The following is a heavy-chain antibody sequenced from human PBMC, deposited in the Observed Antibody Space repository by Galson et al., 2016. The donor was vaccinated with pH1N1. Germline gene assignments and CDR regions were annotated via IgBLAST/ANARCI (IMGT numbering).Heavy chain of an antibody. CDR1: GNIFTRDY. D-gene: IGHD7-27*01. V-gene: IGHV1-46*03. Sequence: SVKVSCKASGNIFTRDYVHWVRQAPGQGLEWMGVIDPTNAGTTFAQKFQDLVTMTRDTSTNTVYMGVSGLKSDDTAVYYCVRDLGRLRDFWGQGTLVTVSS. CDR3: VRDLGRLRDF. CDR2: IDPTNAGT. J-gene: IGHJ4*02.